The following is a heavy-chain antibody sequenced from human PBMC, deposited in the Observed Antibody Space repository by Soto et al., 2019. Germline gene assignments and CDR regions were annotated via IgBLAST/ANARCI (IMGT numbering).Heavy chain of an antibody. J-gene: IGHJ5*02. CDR3: ASHDTTVTTDWFDP. D-gene: IGHD4-17*01. CDR1: GGSFSGYY. V-gene: IGHV4-34*01. Sequence: QVQLQQWGAGLLKPSETLSLTCAVYGGSFSGYYWSWIRQPPGKGLEWIGEINHSGSTNYNPSLKSRVTISVDTSKNQFSLKLSSVTAADTVVYYCASHDTTVTTDWFDPWGQGTLVTVSS. CDR2: INHSGST.